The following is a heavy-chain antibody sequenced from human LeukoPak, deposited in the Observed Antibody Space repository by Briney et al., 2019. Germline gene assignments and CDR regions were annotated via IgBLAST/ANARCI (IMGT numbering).Heavy chain of an antibody. J-gene: IGHJ3*02. CDR3: TTSGNPSLVDI. Sequence: GGSLRLPCAASGFTFSNAWMNWVRQAPGKGLEWVGRIISKTDGGTTDYAAPVKGRFSISRDDSKNTLYLQMNSLKTEDTAVYYCTTSGNPSLVDIWGQGTMVTVSS. CDR1: GFTFSNAW. CDR2: IISKTDGGTT. V-gene: IGHV3-15*07. D-gene: IGHD1-26*01.